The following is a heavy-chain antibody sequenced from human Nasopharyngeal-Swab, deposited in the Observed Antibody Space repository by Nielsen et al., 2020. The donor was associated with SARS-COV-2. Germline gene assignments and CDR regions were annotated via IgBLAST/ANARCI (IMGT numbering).Heavy chain of an antibody. Sequence: GSLRLSCTVSGGSVSSGSYYWSWIRQPPGKGLEWIGYIYYSGSTNYNPSLKSRVTISVDTSKNQFSLKLSSVTAADTAVYYCARDRASLYYYYGMDVWGQGTTVTVSS. V-gene: IGHV4-61*01. CDR2: IYYSGST. CDR3: ARDRASLYYYYGMDV. J-gene: IGHJ6*02. CDR1: GGSVSSGSYY.